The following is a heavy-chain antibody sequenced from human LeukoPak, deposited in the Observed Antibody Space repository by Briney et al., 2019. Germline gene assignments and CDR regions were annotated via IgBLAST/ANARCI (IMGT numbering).Heavy chain of an antibody. CDR1: GYTLTELS. Sequence: GASVKVSCKVSGYTLTELSMHWVRQAPGKGLEWMGGFDPEDGETIYAQKFQGRVTMTEDTSTDTAYMELSSLRSEDTAVYYCATSRPLPYNWNLAYYGMDVWGQGTTVTVSS. D-gene: IGHD1-20*01. CDR2: FDPEDGET. J-gene: IGHJ6*02. V-gene: IGHV1-24*01. CDR3: ATSRPLPYNWNLAYYGMDV.